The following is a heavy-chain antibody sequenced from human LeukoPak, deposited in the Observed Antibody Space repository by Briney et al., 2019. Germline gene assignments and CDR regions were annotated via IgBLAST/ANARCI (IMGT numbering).Heavy chain of an antibody. V-gene: IGHV4-34*01. CDR1: GGSFSGYY. Sequence: PSETLSLTCDVYGGSFSGYYWSWIRQPPGKGLEWIGEINHSGSTSGSTNYNPSLKSRVTISVDASKNQFSLKLTSVTAADTAVYYCATGGIAARLKPWGQGTLVTVSS. J-gene: IGHJ5*02. CDR2: INHSGSTSGST. D-gene: IGHD6-6*01. CDR3: ATGGIAARLKP.